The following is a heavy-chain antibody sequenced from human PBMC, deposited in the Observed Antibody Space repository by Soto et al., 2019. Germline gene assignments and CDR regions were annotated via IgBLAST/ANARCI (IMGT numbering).Heavy chain of an antibody. CDR2: IYPGDSDT. Sequence: GASLKISCKGSGYSFTSYWIGWVRQMPGKGLEWMGIIYPGDSDTRYSPSFQGQVTISADKSITTAYLQWSSLKASDTAMYYCARQGSGWGDYYYGMDVWGQGTTVTVSS. J-gene: IGHJ6*02. D-gene: IGHD6-19*01. CDR3: ARQGSGWGDYYYGMDV. CDR1: GYSFTSYW. V-gene: IGHV5-51*01.